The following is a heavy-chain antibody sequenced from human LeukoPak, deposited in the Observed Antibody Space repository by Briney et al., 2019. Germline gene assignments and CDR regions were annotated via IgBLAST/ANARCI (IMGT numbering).Heavy chain of an antibody. J-gene: IGHJ4*02. CDR1: GYTFTDYY. CDR2: INPNSGGA. V-gene: IGHV1-2*02. CDR3: ARYSGSYRYCDY. Sequence: ASVKVSCKASGYTFTDYYMHWVRQAPGQGLELMGWINPNSGGADYAQKFQGRVTMTRDTSISTAYMELSRLTSDDTAVYYCARYSGSYRYCDYWGQGTLVTVSS. D-gene: IGHD1-26*01.